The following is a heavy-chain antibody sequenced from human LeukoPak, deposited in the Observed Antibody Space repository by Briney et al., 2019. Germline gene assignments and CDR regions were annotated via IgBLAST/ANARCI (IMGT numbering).Heavy chain of an antibody. D-gene: IGHD3-10*01. V-gene: IGHV3-23*01. J-gene: IGHJ5*02. CDR3: AKDTYYGSGSYHNWFDP. CDR1: GFTFSSYA. Sequence: PGGSLRLSCAASGFTFSSYAMSWVRQAPGKGLEWVPAISGSGGSTYYADSVKGRFTISRDNSKNTLYLQMNSLRAEDTAVYYCAKDTYYGSGSYHNWFDPWGQGTLVTVSS. CDR2: ISGSGGST.